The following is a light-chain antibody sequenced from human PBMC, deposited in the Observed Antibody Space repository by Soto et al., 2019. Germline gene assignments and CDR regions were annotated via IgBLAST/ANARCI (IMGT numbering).Light chain of an antibody. CDR2: EVV. V-gene: IGLV2-8*01. Sequence: QSALTQPPSASGSPGQSVTISCTGTKSDIGVYDFVSWYQHHPGKAPRLIIYEVVQWPSGVPDRFSGSKSGNTASLTVSGLQAADEADYFCKSYAGSNTYVFGSGTQLTVL. J-gene: IGLJ7*01. CDR3: KSYAGSNTYV. CDR1: KSDIGVYDF.